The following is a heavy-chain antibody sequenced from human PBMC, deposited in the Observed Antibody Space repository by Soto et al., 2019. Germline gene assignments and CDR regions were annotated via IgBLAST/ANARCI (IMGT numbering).Heavy chain of an antibody. CDR1: GGYIRGGGYY. J-gene: IGHJ5*02. CDR3: ARDRLALYSSACENWFAL. V-gene: IGHV4-31*03. D-gene: IGHD6-6*01. Sequence: SVILSDTDTVSGGYIRGGGYYWSRIRQHPGKGLERIGYVYYSGSTYYNPSLKSRVTISVDTSKNQFSLKLSSVTAADTAVYYCARDRLALYSSACENWFALLGQGTLVTVSS. CDR2: VYYSGST.